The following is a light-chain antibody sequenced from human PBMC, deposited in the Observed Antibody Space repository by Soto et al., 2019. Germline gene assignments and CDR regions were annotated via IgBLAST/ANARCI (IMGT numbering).Light chain of an antibody. CDR2: GVS. CDR1: QSVSSSY. Sequence: EIVLTHSPGTLSLSPCERATLSFSAIQSVSSSYLAWYQQKPGQAPRLLISGVSSRATGIPDRFSGSGSGTDFILTISRVEPEDFAVYYCQQFGTSSLVTFGPGTKVDI. J-gene: IGKJ3*01. V-gene: IGKV3-20*01. CDR3: QQFGTSSLVT.